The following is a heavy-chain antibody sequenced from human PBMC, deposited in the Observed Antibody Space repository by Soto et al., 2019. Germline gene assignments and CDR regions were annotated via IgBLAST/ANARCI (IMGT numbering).Heavy chain of an antibody. J-gene: IGHJ6*02. CDR3: ARKGYIGNFAMDV. CDR2: ISGHNGKA. CDR1: GYTFKSYD. D-gene: IGHD5-12*01. V-gene: IGHV1-18*04. Sequence: QGQLVQSGAEVKEPGASVTVSCKASGYTFKSYDVMWVRKAPGQGLEWLGWISGHNGKADYAENFQGRVIMTTATSPATASMDLRGLRSDDTAVYYCARKGYIGNFAMDVWGQGTTVTVSS.